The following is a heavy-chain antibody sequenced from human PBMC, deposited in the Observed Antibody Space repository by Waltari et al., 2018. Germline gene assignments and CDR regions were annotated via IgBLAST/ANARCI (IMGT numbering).Heavy chain of an antibody. Sequence: VQLVXSGXGLGQPGGSLRLXCAAPGFPFKGFEMHWVRQAQGKGLEXVSHXSSSGSXIYHADSVKGRFTISRDNAKNSLYLQXXNLRVDDTXIXYCXKGQFSTTSGCXYWGQGXLVTVSX. V-gene: IGHV3-48*03. CDR3: XKGQFSTTSGCXY. CDR2: XSSSGSXI. CDR1: GFPFKGFE. D-gene: IGHD6-6*01. J-gene: IGHJ4*02.